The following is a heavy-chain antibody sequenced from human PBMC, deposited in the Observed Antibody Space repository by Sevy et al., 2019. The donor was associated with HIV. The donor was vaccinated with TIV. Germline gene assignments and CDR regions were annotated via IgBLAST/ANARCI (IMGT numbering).Heavy chain of an antibody. D-gene: IGHD1-26*01. CDR2: ISGSGDRT. Sequence: GGSLRLSCAASGFTFSHYAMSWVRQTPEKGLEWVSAISGSGDRTYYADSVKGRFTISRDNSKNTLYLQMNRLRVEDTAIYFCASERSESYSGHWGQGALVTVSS. CDR1: GFTFSHYA. V-gene: IGHV3-23*01. J-gene: IGHJ4*02. CDR3: ASERSESYSGH.